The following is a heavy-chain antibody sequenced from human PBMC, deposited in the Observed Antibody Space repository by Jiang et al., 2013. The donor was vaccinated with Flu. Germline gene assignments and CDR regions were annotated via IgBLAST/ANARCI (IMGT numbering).Heavy chain of an antibody. D-gene: IGHD3-22*01. Sequence: TSGMCVSWIRQPPGKALEWLALIDWDDDKYYSTSLKTRLTISKDTSKNQVVLTMTNMDPVDTATYYCARTEYYYDSSGYPDYWGLGNPGHRLL. CDR3: ARTEYYYDSSGYPDY. CDR1: TSGMC. CDR2: IDWDDDK. V-gene: IGHV2-70*01. J-gene: IGHJ4*02.